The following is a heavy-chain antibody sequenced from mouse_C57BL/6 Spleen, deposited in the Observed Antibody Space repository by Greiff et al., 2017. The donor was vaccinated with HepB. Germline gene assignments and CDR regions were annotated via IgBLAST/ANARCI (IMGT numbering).Heavy chain of an antibody. V-gene: IGHV1-52*01. Sequence: VQLQQSGAELVRPGSSVKLSCKASGYTFTSYWMHWVKQRPIQGLEWIGNIDPSDSETHYNQKFKDKATLTVDKSSSTAYMQLSSLTSEDSAVYYCARENYGSSPCAYWGQGTLVTVSA. CDR2: IDPSDSET. J-gene: IGHJ3*01. D-gene: IGHD1-1*01. CDR3: ARENYGSSPCAY. CDR1: GYTFTSYW.